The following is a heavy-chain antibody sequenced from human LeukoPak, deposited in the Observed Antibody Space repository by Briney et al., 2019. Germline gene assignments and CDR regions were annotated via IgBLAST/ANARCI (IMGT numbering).Heavy chain of an antibody. CDR3: ASQGVEIRGV. Sequence: SETLSLTCTVSGGSISSYYWSWVRQPPGKGLEWIGFIYHSGSTNYNPSLKSRVTISVDTSKNQFSLKLRSVTAADTAVYYCASQGVEIRGVWGKGTTVTVSS. D-gene: IGHD3-10*01. CDR1: GGSISSYY. J-gene: IGHJ6*04. CDR2: IYHSGST. V-gene: IGHV4-59*01.